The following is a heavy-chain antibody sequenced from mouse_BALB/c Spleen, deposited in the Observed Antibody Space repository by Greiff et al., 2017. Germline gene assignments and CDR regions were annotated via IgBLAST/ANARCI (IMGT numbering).Heavy chain of an antibody. CDR1: GYAFSSSW. CDR3: ARRSATYFFDY. CDR2: IYPGDGDT. Sequence: VKVVESGPELVKPGASVKISCKASGYAFSSSWMNWVKQRPGQGLEWIGRIYPGDGDTNYNGKFKGKATLTADKSSSTAYMQLSSLTSVDSAVYFCARRSATYFFDYWGQGTTLTVSS. D-gene: IGHD1-2*01. J-gene: IGHJ2*01. V-gene: IGHV1-82*01.